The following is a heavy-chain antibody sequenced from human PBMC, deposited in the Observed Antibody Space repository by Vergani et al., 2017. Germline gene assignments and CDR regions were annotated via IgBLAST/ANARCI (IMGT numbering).Heavy chain of an antibody. CDR1: GFTFNRYG. CDR2: IDHTGRPD. J-gene: IGHJ6*03. CDR3: ARVNTETNGHLYYYYYMDV. V-gene: IGHV3-33*01. Sequence: QVQLVQSGGGVVQPGGSLRLSCVASGFTFNRYGMQWVRQAPGKGLEWVGDIDHTGRPDYNPSLKSRLTMSVDKSRNQFSLTLNSVTATDTAIYFCARVNTETNGHLYYYYYMDVWGQGTAVTVS. D-gene: IGHD4-11*01.